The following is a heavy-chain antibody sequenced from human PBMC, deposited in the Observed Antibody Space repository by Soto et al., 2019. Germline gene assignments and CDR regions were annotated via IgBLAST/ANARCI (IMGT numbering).Heavy chain of an antibody. CDR1: GFTFRSYS. V-gene: IGHV3-21*01. CDR3: ARGPDDFWSGYYLSYQNNWFDP. J-gene: IGHJ5*02. D-gene: IGHD3-3*01. Sequence: PGGSLRLSCAASGFTFRSYSMNWVRQAPGKGLEWVSSISSSSSYIYYADSVKGRFTISRDNAKNSLYLQMNSLRAEDTAVYYCARGPDDFWSGYYLSYQNNWFDPWGQGTLVTVSS. CDR2: ISSSSSYI.